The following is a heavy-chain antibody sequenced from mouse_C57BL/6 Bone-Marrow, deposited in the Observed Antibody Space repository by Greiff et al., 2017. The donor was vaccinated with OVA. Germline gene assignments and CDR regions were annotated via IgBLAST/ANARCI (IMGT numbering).Heavy chain of an antibody. CDR2: IDPANGNT. J-gene: IGHJ2*01. Sequence: VQLQQSVAELVRPGASVKLSCTASGFNIKNTYMHWVKQRPEQGLEWIGRIDPANGNTKYAPKFQGKATITADTSSNTAYLQLSSLTSEDPSIFYRARWGTVPYYFDYWGQGTTLTVSS. CDR1: GFNIKNTY. CDR3: ARWGTVPYYFDY. D-gene: IGHD1-1*01. V-gene: IGHV14-3*01.